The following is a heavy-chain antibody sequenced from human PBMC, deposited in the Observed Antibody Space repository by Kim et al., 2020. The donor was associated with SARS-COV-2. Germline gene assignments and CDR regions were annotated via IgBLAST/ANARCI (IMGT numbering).Heavy chain of an antibody. CDR2: VGGGGTTT. V-gene: IGHV3-23*01. CDR1: GFTFSNYA. J-gene: IGHJ4*02. Sequence: GGSLRLSCAASGFTFSNYAMSWVRQAPGKGLEWVSVVGGGGTTTYYADSVKGRFTISRDNSKNTLYLQMNSLRAEDTAVYYCANQKTGLYVPIGHWGQGTLVTVSS. D-gene: IGHD2-8*01. CDR3: ANQKTGLYVPIGH.